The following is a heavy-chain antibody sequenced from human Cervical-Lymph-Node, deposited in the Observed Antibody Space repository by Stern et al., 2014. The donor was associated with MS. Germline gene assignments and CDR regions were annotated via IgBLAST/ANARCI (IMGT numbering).Heavy chain of an antibody. CDR3: ARGTYFDYYYYGMDV. J-gene: IGHJ6*02. Sequence: VQLVQSGAEVQKPGASVKVSCKASGYTFTGNYIHWVRQAHGQGLEWMGRINPNSGGTKYAQKFQGRVSMARDTSISTAYMELSRLRSDDTAVYYCARGTYFDYYYYGMDVWGQGTTVTVSS. V-gene: IGHV1-2*06. CDR2: INPNSGGT. CDR1: GYTFTGNY. D-gene: IGHD3-9*01.